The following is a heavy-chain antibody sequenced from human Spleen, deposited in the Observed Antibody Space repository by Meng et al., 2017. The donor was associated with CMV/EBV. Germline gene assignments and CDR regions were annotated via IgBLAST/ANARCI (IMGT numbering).Heavy chain of an antibody. V-gene: IGHV4-39*07. CDR3: ARDRGEGNNWFDP. D-gene: IGHD4-17*01. J-gene: IGHJ5*02. Sequence: SETLSLTCTVSGVSISTTDYYWGWIRQPPGKGLEWIGSVYFSGSTYYNPSLKSRVTISVATSKNQFSLNLKSVTASDTAMYYCARDRGEGNNWFDPWGPGTLVTVSS. CDR1: GVSISTTDYY. CDR2: VYFSGST.